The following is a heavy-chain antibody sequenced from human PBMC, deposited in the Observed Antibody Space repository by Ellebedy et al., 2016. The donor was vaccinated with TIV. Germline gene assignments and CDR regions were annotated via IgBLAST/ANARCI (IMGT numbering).Heavy chain of an antibody. V-gene: IGHV4-30-4*01. J-gene: IGHJ5*02. D-gene: IGHD3-10*01. CDR3: ARRGFRELRWFDP. Sequence: MPSETLSLTCTVSGGSVNSDEYYWSWIRQPPGKGLEWIAFIYYSGTTYYNPSLKSRVTISVDTSKNQFSLKLSSVTAADTAVYYCARRGFRELRWFDPWGQGTLVTVSS. CDR1: GGSVNSDEYY. CDR2: IYYSGTT.